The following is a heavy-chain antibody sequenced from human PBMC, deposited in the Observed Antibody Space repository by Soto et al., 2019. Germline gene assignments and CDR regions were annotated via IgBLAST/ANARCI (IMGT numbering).Heavy chain of an antibody. V-gene: IGHV3-33*01. CDR1: GFTFSSYG. CDR3: ARGNRRQGCSSTSCYNNYFDY. D-gene: IGHD2-2*02. J-gene: IGHJ4*02. Sequence: QVQLVESGGGVVQPGRSLRLSCAASGFTFSSYGMHWVRQAPGKGLEWVAVIWYDGSNKYYADSVKGRFTIPRDNSKNTLYLQMNSLRAEDTAVYYCARGNRRQGCSSTSCYNNYFDYWGQGTLVTVSS. CDR2: IWYDGSNK.